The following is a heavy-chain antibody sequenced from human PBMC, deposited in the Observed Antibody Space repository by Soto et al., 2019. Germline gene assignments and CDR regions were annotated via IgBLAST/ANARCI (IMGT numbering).Heavy chain of an antibody. Sequence: SVKVSCKVSGGTFSSYRFSWGRQAPGQGLEWMGGITPVFGTPEYAQKFQGRVTVTADRSTNTAYMELSRLTSEDTAVYYCARDLPSLEVRSYGMDVWGQGTTVTVSS. CDR3: ARDLPSLEVRSYGMDV. J-gene: IGHJ6*02. CDR1: GGTFSSYR. CDR2: ITPVFGTP. V-gene: IGHV1-69*06.